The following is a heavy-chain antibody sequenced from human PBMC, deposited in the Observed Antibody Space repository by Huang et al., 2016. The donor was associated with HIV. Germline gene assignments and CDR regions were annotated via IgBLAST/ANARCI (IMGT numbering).Heavy chain of an antibody. CDR1: GGSLSGYY. J-gene: IGHJ5*02. D-gene: IGHD3-10*01. Sequence: QVHLQQWGAGLLKSAETLSLTCAVYGGSLSGYYWSWLRQTPGKGLEWIGEINHLGSTNYNPALKSRVAISRDGSKKQFSLKLRSISDADTAVYFCARDATKNPRGWFDPWGQGTLVTVSS. V-gene: IGHV4-34*02. CDR3: ARDATKNPRGWFDP. CDR2: INHLGST.